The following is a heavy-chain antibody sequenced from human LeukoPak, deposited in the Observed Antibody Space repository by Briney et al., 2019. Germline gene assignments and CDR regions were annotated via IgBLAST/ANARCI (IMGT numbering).Heavy chain of an antibody. V-gene: IGHV1-69*13. J-gene: IGHJ3*02. CDR3: ARGITIFGVVIILGAFDI. Sequence: ASVKVSCKASGGTFSCYAISWVRQAPGQGLEWMGGIIPIFGTANYAQKFQGRVTITADESTSTAYMELSSLRSEDTAVYYCARGITIFGVVIILGAFDIWGQGTMVTVSS. CDR2: IIPIFGTA. CDR1: GGTFSCYA. D-gene: IGHD3-3*01.